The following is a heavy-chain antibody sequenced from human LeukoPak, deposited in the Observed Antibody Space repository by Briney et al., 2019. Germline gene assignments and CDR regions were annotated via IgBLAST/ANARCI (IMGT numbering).Heavy chain of an antibody. D-gene: IGHD2-2*01. Sequence: ASVKVSYKASGYTFTGYYMHWVRQAPGQGLEWMGWINPNSGGTNYAQKFQGWVTMTRDTSISTAYMELSRLRSDDTAVYYCARFVPNDAFDIWGQGTMVTVSS. CDR2: INPNSGGT. V-gene: IGHV1-2*04. CDR1: GYTFTGYY. J-gene: IGHJ3*02. CDR3: ARFVPNDAFDI.